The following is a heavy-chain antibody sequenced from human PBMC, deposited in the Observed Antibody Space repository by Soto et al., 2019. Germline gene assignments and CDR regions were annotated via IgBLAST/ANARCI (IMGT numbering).Heavy chain of an antibody. Sequence: GGSLRLSCAASGFTFSGSAMHWVRQASGKGLEWVGRIRSKANSYATAYAASVKGRFTISRDDSKNTAYLQMNSLKTKDTAVYYCTRQGTTVPDYWGQGTLVTVSS. CDR2: IRSKANSYAT. V-gene: IGHV3-73*01. J-gene: IGHJ4*02. CDR3: TRQGTTVPDY. CDR1: GFTFSGSA. D-gene: IGHD4-17*01.